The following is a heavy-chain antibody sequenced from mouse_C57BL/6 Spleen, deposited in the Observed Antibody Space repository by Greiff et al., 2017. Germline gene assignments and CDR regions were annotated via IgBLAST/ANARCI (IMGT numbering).Heavy chain of an antibody. CDR3: ARGAGYNRNYYAMDY. D-gene: IGHD1-2*01. CDR1: GYTFTSYW. V-gene: IGHV1-7*01. Sequence: QVQLQQSGAELAKPGASVKLSCKASGYTFTSYWMHWVKQRPGQGLEWIGYINPSSGYTKYNQKFKDKATLTADTSSSTADMQLSSLTYEDAAVYYCARGAGYNRNYYAMDYWGQGTSVTVSS. J-gene: IGHJ4*01. CDR2: INPSSGYT.